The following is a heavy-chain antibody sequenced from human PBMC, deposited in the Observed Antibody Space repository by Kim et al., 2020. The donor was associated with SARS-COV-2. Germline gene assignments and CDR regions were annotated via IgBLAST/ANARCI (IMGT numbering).Heavy chain of an antibody. Sequence: GGSLRLSCAASGFTFTTYWMHWVRQAPGKGLVWVSHGDGDGTRTTYADSVKGRFTVSRDNAKNTLYLQMNGLSAEDTAIYYCTRGGAAGTFDYWGHGTLVTVSS. J-gene: IGHJ4*01. D-gene: IGHD6-13*01. CDR2: GDGDGTRT. V-gene: IGHV3-74*01. CDR3: TRGGAAGTFDY. CDR1: GFTFTTYW.